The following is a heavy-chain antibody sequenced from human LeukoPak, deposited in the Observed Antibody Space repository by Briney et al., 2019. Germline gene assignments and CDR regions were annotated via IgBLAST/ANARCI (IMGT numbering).Heavy chain of an antibody. CDR1: GFTFDDYG. CDR2: INWNGGST. CDR3: ARDSYGDYSAFDY. D-gene: IGHD4-17*01. Sequence: GGSLRLSCAASGFTFDDYGMSGVRQVPGKGLEWVSGINWNGGSTGYADSVKGRFTISRDNDKNLLYLQMNSLRAEDTAFYYCARDSYGDYSAFDYWGQGTLVTVSS. V-gene: IGHV3-20*04. J-gene: IGHJ4*02.